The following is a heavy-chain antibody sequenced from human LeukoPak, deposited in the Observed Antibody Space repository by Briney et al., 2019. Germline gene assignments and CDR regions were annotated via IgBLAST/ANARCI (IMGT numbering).Heavy chain of an antibody. CDR2: INHSGST. CDR3: ARPVSVRYYGTDV. CDR1: GGSFSGYY. J-gene: IGHJ6*02. D-gene: IGHD3-16*01. V-gene: IGHV4-34*01. Sequence: PSETLSLTCAVYGGSFSGYYWSWIRQPPGKGLEWIGEINHSGSTNYNPSLKSRVTISVDTSKNQFSLKLSSVTAADTAVYYCARPVSVRYYGTDVWGQGTTVTVSS.